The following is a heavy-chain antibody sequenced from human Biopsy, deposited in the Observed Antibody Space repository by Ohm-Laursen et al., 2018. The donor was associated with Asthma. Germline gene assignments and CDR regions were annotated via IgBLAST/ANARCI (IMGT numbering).Heavy chain of an antibody. CDR2: IYYSGST. Sequence: TLTLTGAVSGGSISSGGYSWSWIRQHPGKGLEWIGYIYYSGSTYYNPSLKSRVTISVDTSKNQFSLKLSSVTAADTAVYYCARVKDGYNFDYWGQGTLVTASS. D-gene: IGHD5-24*01. CDR3: ARVKDGYNFDY. J-gene: IGHJ4*02. V-gene: IGHV4-31*11. CDR1: GGSISSGGYS.